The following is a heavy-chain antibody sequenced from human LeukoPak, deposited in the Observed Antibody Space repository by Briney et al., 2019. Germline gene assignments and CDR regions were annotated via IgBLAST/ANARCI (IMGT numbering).Heavy chain of an antibody. V-gene: IGHV5-51*01. CDR1: GYSFTSYW. CDR3: ARRLGYCSGGSCYVWFDP. CDR2: IYPGDSDT. D-gene: IGHD2-15*01. J-gene: IGHJ5*02. Sequence: GESLKISCKGSGYSFTSYWIGWVRQMPGKGLKWMGIIYPGDSDTRYSPSFQGQVTISADKSISTAYLQWSSLKASDTAMYYCARRLGYCSGGSCYVWFDPWGQGTLVTVSS.